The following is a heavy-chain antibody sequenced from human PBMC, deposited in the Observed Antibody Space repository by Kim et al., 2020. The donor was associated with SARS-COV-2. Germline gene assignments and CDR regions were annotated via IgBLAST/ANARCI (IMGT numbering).Heavy chain of an antibody. Sequence: SETLSLTCTVSGGSISSSSYYWGWIRQPPGKGLEWIGSIYYSGSTYYNPSLKSRVTISVDTSKNQFSLKLSSVTAADTAVYYCAKLMVRGVTSPYYYYYGMDVWGQGTTVTVSS. CDR2: IYYSGST. J-gene: IGHJ6*02. D-gene: IGHD3-10*01. V-gene: IGHV4-39*01. CDR3: AKLMVRGVTSPYYYYYGMDV. CDR1: GGSISSSSYY.